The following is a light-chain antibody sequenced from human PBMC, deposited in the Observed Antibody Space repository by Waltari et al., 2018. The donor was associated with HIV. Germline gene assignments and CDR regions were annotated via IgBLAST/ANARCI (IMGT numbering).Light chain of an antibody. J-gene: IGKJ1*01. CDR1: PIVSSN. CDR3: QQYNNWPPWT. Sequence: EIVMTQSPATLSVSPGERATLSCRASPIVSSNLAWYHQKPGRDPTLFIYGASTRATGSPPRFSGSGSGTEYTLTISSLQSEDVAVYYCQQYNNWPPWTFGQGTKVEIK. CDR2: GAS. V-gene: IGKV3-15*01.